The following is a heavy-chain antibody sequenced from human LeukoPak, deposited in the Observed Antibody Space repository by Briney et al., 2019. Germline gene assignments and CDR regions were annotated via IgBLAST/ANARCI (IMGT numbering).Heavy chain of an antibody. CDR2: INHSGST. J-gene: IGHJ5*02. V-gene: IGHV4-34*01. D-gene: IGHD4-17*01. CDR1: GVSFSGYY. Sequence: PSETLSLTCAVYGVSFSGYYWSWIRQPPGKGLEWIGEINHSGSTNYNPSLKSRVTISVDTSKNQFSLKLSSVTAADTAVYYCARVGTTVTTSRWYNWFDPWGQGTLDTVSS. CDR3: ARVGTTVTTSRWYNWFDP.